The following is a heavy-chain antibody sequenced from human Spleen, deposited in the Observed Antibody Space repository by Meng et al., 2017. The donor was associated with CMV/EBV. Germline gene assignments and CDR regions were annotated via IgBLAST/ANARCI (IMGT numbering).Heavy chain of an antibody. D-gene: IGHD4-23*01. CDR2: ISYDAKKN. CDR3: AKSETLNYFDY. Sequence: GESLKISCAASGFTFSGYAMHWVRQAPGKGLEWVASISYDAKKNPYADSVKGRFTISRDNSRNALYLQMNSLRAEDTAVYYCAKSETLNYFDYWGQGPLVTVSS. V-gene: IGHV3-30-3*02. J-gene: IGHJ4*02. CDR1: GFTFSGYA.